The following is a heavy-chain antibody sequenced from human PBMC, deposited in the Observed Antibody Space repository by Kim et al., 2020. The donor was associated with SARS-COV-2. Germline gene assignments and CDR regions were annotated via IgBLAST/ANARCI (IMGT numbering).Heavy chain of an antibody. CDR3: ARDPVGDGYRFLDY. CDR1: GLTVTSNH. J-gene: IGHJ4*02. D-gene: IGHD5-12*01. CDR2: IFRGGST. V-gene: IGHV3-53*01. Sequence: GGSLRLSCAVSGLTVTSNHMTWIRQAPGRGLEWVSVIFRGGSTYYAASVQGRFTISRDYYKNTLSLQLNSLRAEDTAIYYCARDPVGDGYRFLDYWGQVT.